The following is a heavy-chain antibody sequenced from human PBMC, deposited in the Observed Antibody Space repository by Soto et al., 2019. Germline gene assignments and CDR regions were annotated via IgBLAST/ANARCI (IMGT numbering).Heavy chain of an antibody. J-gene: IGHJ6*02. V-gene: IGHV1-46*01. CDR2: INPSGGST. D-gene: IGHD3-9*01. CDR1: GYTFTSYY. Sequence: GASVKVSCKASGYTFTSYYMHWVRQAPGQGLEWMGIINPSGGSTSYAQKFQGRVTMTRDTSTSTVYMELSSLRSEDTAVYYCARDKYYDILTGYYTIFWAPVSYYYYYGMDVWGQGTTVTVSS. CDR3: ARDKYYDILTGYYTIFWAPVSYYYYYGMDV.